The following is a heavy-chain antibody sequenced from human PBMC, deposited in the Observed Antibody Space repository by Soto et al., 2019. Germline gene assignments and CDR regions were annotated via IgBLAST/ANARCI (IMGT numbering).Heavy chain of an antibody. V-gene: IGHV3-30-3*01. CDR3: ARVGLGYEAFDI. CDR1: GFTFSSYA. CDR2: ISYDGSNK. J-gene: IGHJ3*02. D-gene: IGHD5-12*01. Sequence: GGSLRLSCAASGFTFSSYAMHWVRQAPGKGLEWVAVISYDGSNKYYADSVKGRFTISRDNSKNTLYLQMNSLRAEDTAVYYCARVGLGYEAFDIWGQGTMVTVSS.